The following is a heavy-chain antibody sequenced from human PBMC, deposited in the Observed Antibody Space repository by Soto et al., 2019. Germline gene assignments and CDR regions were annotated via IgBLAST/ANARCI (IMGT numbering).Heavy chain of an antibody. D-gene: IGHD2-2*01. CDR1: GGSISSSSYY. CDR2: IYYSGST. Sequence: SETLSLTCTVSGGSISSSSYYWGWIRQPPGKGLEWIGSIYYSGSTYYNPSLKSRVTISVDTSKNQFSLKLSSVTAADTAVYYWARRTPDPQLLPNWFNPGGREPR. CDR3: ARRTPDPQLLPNWFNP. V-gene: IGHV4-39*01. J-gene: IGHJ5*02.